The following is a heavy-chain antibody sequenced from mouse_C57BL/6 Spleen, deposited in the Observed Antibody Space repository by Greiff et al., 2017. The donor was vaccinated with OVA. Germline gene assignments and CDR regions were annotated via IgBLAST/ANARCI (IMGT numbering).Heavy chain of an antibody. D-gene: IGHD2-5*01. CDR2: ISGGGGNT. Sequence: EVMLVESGGGLVKPGGSLKLSCAASGFTFSSYTMSWVRQTPEKRLVWVATISGGGGNTYYPDSVKGRFTISRNTAKNTLYLQMSGLRSEDTALYYCARLSNYFFDYWGQGTTLTVSS. CDR1: GFTFSSYT. J-gene: IGHJ2*01. CDR3: ARLSNYFFDY. V-gene: IGHV5-9*01.